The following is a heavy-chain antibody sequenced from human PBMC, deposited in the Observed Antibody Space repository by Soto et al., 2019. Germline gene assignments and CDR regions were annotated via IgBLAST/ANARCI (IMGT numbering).Heavy chain of an antibody. CDR2: IGSSGSTI. V-gene: IGHV3-11*04. CDR3: ARQSITMVRGVKRTTVKNWFDP. CDR1: VFTFSDYY. Sequence: GGSLRLSCEASVFTFSDYYMTWIRQAPGKGLEWVAHIGSSGSTINHADSVKGRFTISRDNSKNTLYLQMNSLRAEDTAVYYCARQSITMVRGVKRTTVKNWFDPWGQGTLVTVSS. J-gene: IGHJ5*02. D-gene: IGHD3-10*01.